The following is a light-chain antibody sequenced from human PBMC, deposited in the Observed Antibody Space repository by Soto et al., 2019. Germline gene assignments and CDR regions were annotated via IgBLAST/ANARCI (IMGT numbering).Light chain of an antibody. J-gene: IGKJ1*01. CDR3: QHYTSYSEA. V-gene: IGKV1-5*03. Sequence: DIQMTQSPSTLSGSVGDRVTITCRASQTISSWLAWYQQKPGKAPKLLIYKASTLKSGVPSRFSGSGSGTEFTLTISSLQPDVFVTYYCQHYTSYSEALGQGSKVDSK. CDR1: QTISSW. CDR2: KAS.